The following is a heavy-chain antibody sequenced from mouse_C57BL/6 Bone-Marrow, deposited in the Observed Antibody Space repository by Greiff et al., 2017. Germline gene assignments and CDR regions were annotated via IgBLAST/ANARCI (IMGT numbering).Heavy chain of an antibody. CDR1: GYAFSSYW. D-gene: IGHD3-2*02. J-gene: IGHJ2*01. V-gene: IGHV1-80*01. Sequence: VQLKESGAELVKPGASVKISCKASGYAFSSYWMNWVKQRPGKGLEWIGQIYPGDGDTNYNGKFKGKATLTADKSSSTAYMQLSSLTSEDSAVYFCARTRRQLRPGYFDYWGQGTTLTVSS. CDR3: ARTRRQLRPGYFDY. CDR2: IYPGDGDT.